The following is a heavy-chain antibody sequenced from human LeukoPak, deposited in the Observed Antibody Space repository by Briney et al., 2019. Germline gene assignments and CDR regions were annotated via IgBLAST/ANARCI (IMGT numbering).Heavy chain of an antibody. CDR1: GFTVSNNY. CDR2: IYSGGST. CDR3: AGYSSFDR. V-gene: IGHV3-53*01. Sequence: GGSLRLSCAASGFTVSNNYMSWVRQAPGKGLEWVSLIYSGGSTKYADSVKGRFTISRDNSRNTLYLEMNSLRAEDTAVYYCAGYSSFDRWGQGTLVTVSS. J-gene: IGHJ4*02. D-gene: IGHD3-22*01.